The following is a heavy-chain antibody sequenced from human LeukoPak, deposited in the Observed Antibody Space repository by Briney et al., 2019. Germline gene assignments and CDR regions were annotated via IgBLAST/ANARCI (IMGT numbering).Heavy chain of an antibody. J-gene: IGHJ5*02. D-gene: IGHD4-17*01. Sequence: PSETLSLTCAVYGGSFSGYYWSWIRQPPGKGLEWIGEINHSGSTNYNPSPKSRVTISVDTSKNQFSLKLSSVTAAGTAVYYCARVRLRATPNWFDPWGQGTLVTVSS. CDR2: INHSGST. CDR1: GGSFSGYY. V-gene: IGHV4-34*01. CDR3: ARVRLRATPNWFDP.